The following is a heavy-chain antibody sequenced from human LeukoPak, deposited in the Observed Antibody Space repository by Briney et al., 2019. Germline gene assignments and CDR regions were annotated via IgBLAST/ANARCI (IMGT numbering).Heavy chain of an antibody. CDR2: IYHSGSS. CDR3: AREVGFRFDY. D-gene: IGHD1-26*01. V-gene: IGHV4-38-2*02. Sequence: SETLSLTCNVSLYSIKSGYYWAWIRQSPGKGLEWIGSIYHSGSSYYNPSFKSRVTISVDTSNNYFSLKLTSVKAADAAVYYCAREVGFRFDYWGQGTLVTVSS. CDR1: LYSIKSGYY. J-gene: IGHJ4*02.